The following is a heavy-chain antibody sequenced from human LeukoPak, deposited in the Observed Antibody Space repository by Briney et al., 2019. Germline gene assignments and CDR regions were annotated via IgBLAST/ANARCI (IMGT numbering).Heavy chain of an antibody. CDR1: GYTFTSCG. Sequence: ASVKVSCKATGYTFTSCGISWVRQAPAQGLELMGWISSDSDNTNYAQKLQGRVTMTTDTSTSTAYMELRSLRSDDTALYFCARDWGSIKVIADYWGQGTLVTVSS. CDR3: ARDWGSIKVIADY. V-gene: IGHV1-18*01. D-gene: IGHD7-27*01. CDR2: ISSDSDNT. J-gene: IGHJ4*02.